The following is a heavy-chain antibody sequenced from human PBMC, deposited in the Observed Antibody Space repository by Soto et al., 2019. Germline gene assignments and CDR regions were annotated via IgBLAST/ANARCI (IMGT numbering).Heavy chain of an antibody. CDR3: ARHRRTTVAKFYFDN. CDR1: GGSINSYC. CDR2: IFDSGNA. Sequence: SETLSLTCTVSGGSINSYCWSWIRQPPGKGLEWIAYIFDSGNANYNPSLKSRVTISVDTSKNQFSLKLSSVTAADTAVYYCARHRRTTVAKFYFDNWGQGALVTVSS. D-gene: IGHD4-4*01. V-gene: IGHV4-59*08. J-gene: IGHJ4*02.